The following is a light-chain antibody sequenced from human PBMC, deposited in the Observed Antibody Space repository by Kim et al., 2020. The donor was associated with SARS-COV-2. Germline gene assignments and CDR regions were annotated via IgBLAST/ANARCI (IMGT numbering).Light chain of an antibody. V-gene: IGLV3-19*01. CDR2: GKN. CDR1: SLRSYY. Sequence: GQNVRITCQGDSLRSYYASWYQQKPGQAPVLVIYGKNNRPSGIPDRFSGSSSGNTASLTITGAQAEDEADYYCNSRDSSGNHHVVFGGGTQLTVL. CDR3: NSRDSSGNHHVV. J-gene: IGLJ2*01.